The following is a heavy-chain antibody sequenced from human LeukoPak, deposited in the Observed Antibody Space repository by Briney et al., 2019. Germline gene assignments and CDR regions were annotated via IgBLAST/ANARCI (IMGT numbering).Heavy chain of an antibody. CDR2: IYYSGST. Sequence: PSQTLSLTCTVSGGSISSGGYYWSWIRQHPGKGLEWIGYIYYSGSTYYNPSLKSRVTISVDTSKNQFSLKLSSVTAADTAVYYCARWISGGYCSSTSCYYFDYWGQGTLVTVSS. J-gene: IGHJ4*02. V-gene: IGHV4-31*03. CDR1: GGSISSGGYY. CDR3: ARWISGGYCSSTSCYYFDY. D-gene: IGHD2-2*01.